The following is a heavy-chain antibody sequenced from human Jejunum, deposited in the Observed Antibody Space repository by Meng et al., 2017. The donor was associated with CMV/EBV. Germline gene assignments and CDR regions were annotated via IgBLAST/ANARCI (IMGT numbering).Heavy chain of an antibody. CDR3: ARGAGWWGV. D-gene: IGHD2-15*01. Sequence: PITCTVSRDSMNNYYWSWLRQPPGKGLEWIGYSHYSGKTNYNPSLRGRVVISVDTSKNQFSLKLSAVNTADTAVYYCARGAGWWGVWGQGTLVTVS. CDR2: SHYSGKT. V-gene: IGHV4-59*01. CDR1: RDSMNNYY. J-gene: IGHJ4*02.